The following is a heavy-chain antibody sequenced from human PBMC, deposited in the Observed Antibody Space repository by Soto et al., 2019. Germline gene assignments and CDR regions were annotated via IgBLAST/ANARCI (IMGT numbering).Heavy chain of an antibody. CDR3: ARDALYGGKRGVYDY. D-gene: IGHD4-17*01. Sequence: ASVKVSCKASGYTFTGYYMHWVRQAPGQGLEWMGWINPNSGGTNYAQKFQGWVTMTRDTSISTAYMELSRLRSDDTAVYYCARDALYGGKRGVYDYWAQGTLVTVSS. CDR1: GYTFTGYY. J-gene: IGHJ4*02. V-gene: IGHV1-2*04. CDR2: INPNSGGT.